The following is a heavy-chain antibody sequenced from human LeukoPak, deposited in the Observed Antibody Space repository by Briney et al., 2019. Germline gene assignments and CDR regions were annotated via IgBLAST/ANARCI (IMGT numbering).Heavy chain of an antibody. Sequence: GGSLILSCAASGFTFSNYAMHWVRQAPGKGLEWVAFMSYDGSDKYYADSVKGRFTISRDNSKNTLYLQMNSLTAEDTAVYYCARDQPGTYTLSSTWGQGTLVTISS. CDR2: MSYDGSDK. D-gene: IGHD2/OR15-2a*01. J-gene: IGHJ4*02. CDR3: ARDQPGTYTLSST. CDR1: GFTFSNYA. V-gene: IGHV3-30-3*01.